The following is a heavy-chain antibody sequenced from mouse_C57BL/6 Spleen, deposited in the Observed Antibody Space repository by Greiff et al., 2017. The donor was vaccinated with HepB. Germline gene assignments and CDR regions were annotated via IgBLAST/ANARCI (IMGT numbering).Heavy chain of an antibody. V-gene: IGHV1-69*01. J-gene: IGHJ4*01. CDR3: ARRGQHRIRDAMDY. CDR2: IDPSDSYT. CDR1: GYTFTSYW. D-gene: IGHD3-2*02. Sequence: VQLQQPGAELVMPGASVKLSCKASGYTFTSYWMHWVKQRPGQGLEWIGEIDPSDSYTNYNQKFKGKSTLTVDKSSSTAYMQLSSLTSEDSAVYYCARRGQHRIRDAMDYWGQGTSVTVSS.